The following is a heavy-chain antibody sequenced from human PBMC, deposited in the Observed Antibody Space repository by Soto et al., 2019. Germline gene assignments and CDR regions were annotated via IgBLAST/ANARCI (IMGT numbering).Heavy chain of an antibody. CDR2: IDDSGRT. D-gene: IGHD6-19*01. V-gene: IGHV4-4*02. CDR3: ARWNSGRHDFDY. J-gene: IGHJ4*02. CDR1: SGSISSSNW. Sequence: QVQLQESGPGLVKPSGTLSLTCAVSSGSISSSNWWSWVRQPPGKGLEWIGEIDDSGRTNYNPSLKSRVTLSADKSKNQFSLKLSSVTAADTTVYYCARWNSGRHDFDYWGQGPLATASS.